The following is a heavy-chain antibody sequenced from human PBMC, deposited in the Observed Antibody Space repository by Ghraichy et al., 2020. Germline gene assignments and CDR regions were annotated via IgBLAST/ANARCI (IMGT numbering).Heavy chain of an antibody. CDR3: ARSNYYDSSGPTPRSYFDY. CDR2: IDWDDDK. D-gene: IGHD3-22*01. CDR1: GFSLSTSGMC. Sequence: SGPTLVKPTQTLTLTCTFSGFSLSTSGMCVSWIRQPPGKALEWLALIDWDDDKYYSTSLKTRLTISKDTSKNQVVLTMTNMDPVDTATYYCARSNYYDSSGPTPRSYFDYWGQGTLVTVSS. V-gene: IGHV2-70*01. J-gene: IGHJ4*02.